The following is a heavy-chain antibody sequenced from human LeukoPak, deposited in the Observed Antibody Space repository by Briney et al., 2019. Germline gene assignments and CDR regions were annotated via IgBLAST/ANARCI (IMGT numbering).Heavy chain of an antibody. CDR1: GGSISSGGYY. V-gene: IGHV4-31*03. J-gene: IGHJ4*02. Sequence: PSETLSLTCTVSGGSISSGGYYWSWIRQHPGKGLEWIGYIYYSGSTYYNPSLKSRVTISVDTSKNQFSLKLSSVTAADTAVYYCARGYYGSGSLPILDYWGQGTLVTVSS. CDR3: ARGYYGSGSLPILDY. CDR2: IYYSGST. D-gene: IGHD3-10*01.